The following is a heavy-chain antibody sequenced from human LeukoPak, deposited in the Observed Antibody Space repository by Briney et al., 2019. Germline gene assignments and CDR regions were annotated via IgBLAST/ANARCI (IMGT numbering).Heavy chain of an antibody. CDR2: IYYSGST. Sequence: SETLSLTCTVSGGSISSSSYYWGWIRQPPGKGLEWIGSIYYSGSTYYNPSLKSRVTISVDTSKNQFSLKLSSVTAADTAVYYCARTLPLYSPETPELGIDYFDYWGQGTLVTVSS. D-gene: IGHD7-27*01. CDR1: GGSISSSSYY. V-gene: IGHV4-39*01. CDR3: ARTLPLYSPETPELGIDYFDY. J-gene: IGHJ4*02.